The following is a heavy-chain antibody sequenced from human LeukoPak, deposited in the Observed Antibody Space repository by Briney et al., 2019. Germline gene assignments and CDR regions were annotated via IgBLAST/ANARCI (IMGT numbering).Heavy chain of an antibody. J-gene: IGHJ6*03. V-gene: IGHV1-69*13. CDR3: ARDHGYSYGTDPTGYYYMDV. CDR1: GGTFSSYA. Sequence: ASVKVSCKASGGTFSSYAISWVRQAPGQGLEWMGGIIPIFGTANYAQKFQGRVAITADESTSTAYMELSSLRSEDTAVYYCARDHGYSYGTDPTGYYYMDVWGEGTTVTVSS. CDR2: IIPIFGTA. D-gene: IGHD5-18*01.